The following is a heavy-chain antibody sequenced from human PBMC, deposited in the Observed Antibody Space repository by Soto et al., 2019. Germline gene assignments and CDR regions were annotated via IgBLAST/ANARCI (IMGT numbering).Heavy chain of an antibody. V-gene: IGHV3-7*05. CDR1: GFTFSRHW. CDR3: ARGYCSSTTCYAGAFDI. Sequence: ESGGALVQPGGSLRLSCAASGFTFSRHWMSWVRQAPGTGLEWVAYIRQDGSEKYYVDSVKGRFTISRDNAKNSLYLQMSSLRAEDTAVYYCARGYCSSTTCYAGAFDIWGQGTMVTVSS. CDR2: IRQDGSEK. D-gene: IGHD2-2*01. J-gene: IGHJ3*02.